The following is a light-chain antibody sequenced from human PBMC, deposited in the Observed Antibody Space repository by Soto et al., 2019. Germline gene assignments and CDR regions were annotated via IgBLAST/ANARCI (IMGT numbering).Light chain of an antibody. CDR2: RAS. Sequence: EIVMTQSPATLSVSPGERATLSCRASQSIFSNVAWYQQRPAQAPRLLIYRASTRATGIPARFSGSGSGTEFTLTISSLQSEDFAVYYCQQYHDLWTFGQGTKVDIK. V-gene: IGKV3-15*01. J-gene: IGKJ1*01. CDR3: QQYHDLWT. CDR1: QSIFSN.